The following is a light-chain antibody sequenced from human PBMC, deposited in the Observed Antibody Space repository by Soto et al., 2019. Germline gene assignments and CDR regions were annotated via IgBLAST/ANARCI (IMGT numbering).Light chain of an antibody. J-gene: IGLJ2*01. Sequence: QAVVTQPPSVSGAPGQRVTISCSESSSNIGAGYDVHWYQQLPGTAPKLLIYGNSNRPSGVPDRFSGSKSGTSASLAITGLQAEYEADYYCQSYDSSLSGSVVFGGGTQLTVL. CDR1: SSNIGAGYD. V-gene: IGLV1-40*01. CDR2: GNS. CDR3: QSYDSSLSGSVV.